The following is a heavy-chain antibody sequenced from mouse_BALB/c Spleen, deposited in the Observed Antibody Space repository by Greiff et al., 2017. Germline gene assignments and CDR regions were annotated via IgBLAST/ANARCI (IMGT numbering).Heavy chain of an antibody. CDR3: ARYMGRDWYFDV. CDR1: GDSITSGY. D-gene: IGHD4-1*01. V-gene: IGHV3-8*02. J-gene: IGHJ1*01. CDR2: ISYSGST. Sequence: EVKVVESGPSLVKPSQTLSLTCSVTGDSITSGYWNWIRKFPGNKLEYMGYISYSGSTYYNPSLKSRISITRDTSKNQYYLQLNSVTTEDTATYYCARYMGRDWYFDVWGAGTTVTVSS.